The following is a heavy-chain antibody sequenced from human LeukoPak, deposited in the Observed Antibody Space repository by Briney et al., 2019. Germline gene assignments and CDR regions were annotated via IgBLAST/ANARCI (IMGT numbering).Heavy chain of an antibody. V-gene: IGHV1-2*02. D-gene: IGHD5-24*01. CDR3: AKGDKMAIWRRTYNLFES. Sequence: ASVKVSCKASGYTFTGYYMHWVRQAPGQGLEWMGRINPNSGGTNYAQKFQGRVTMTRDTSISTAYMELSRLRSDDTAVYYCAKGDKMAIWRRTYNLFESWGQGTLVTVSS. CDR1: GYTFTGYY. CDR2: INPNSGGT. J-gene: IGHJ5*01.